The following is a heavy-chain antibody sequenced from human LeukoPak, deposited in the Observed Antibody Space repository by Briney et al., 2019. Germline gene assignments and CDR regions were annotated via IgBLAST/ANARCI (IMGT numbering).Heavy chain of an antibody. D-gene: IGHD1-7*01. CDR3: ARARRTGTTFFDY. Sequence: SETLSLTCTVSGGSISTSTYYWGWIRQPPGKALEWIGSIYYSGSTNYNPSLKSRVTISVDTSKNQFSLKLSSMTAADTAAFYCARARRTGTTFFDYWGQGTLVTVSS. V-gene: IGHV4-39*07. CDR1: GGSISTSTYY. J-gene: IGHJ4*02. CDR2: IYYSGST.